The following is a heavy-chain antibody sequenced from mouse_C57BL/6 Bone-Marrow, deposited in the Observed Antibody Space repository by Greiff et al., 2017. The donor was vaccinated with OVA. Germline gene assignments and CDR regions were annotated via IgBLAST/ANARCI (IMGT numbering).Heavy chain of an antibody. V-gene: IGHV1-64*01. CDR2: IHPNSGST. Sequence: VQLQQSGAELVKPGASVKLSCKASGYTFTSYWMHWVKQRPGQGLEWIGMIHPNSGSTNYNEKFKSKDTLTVDKSSSTAYMQLSSLTSEDSAVYYCAREGYDYVFAYWGQGTLVTVSA. J-gene: IGHJ3*01. CDR3: AREGYDYVFAY. D-gene: IGHD2-4*01. CDR1: GYTFTSYW.